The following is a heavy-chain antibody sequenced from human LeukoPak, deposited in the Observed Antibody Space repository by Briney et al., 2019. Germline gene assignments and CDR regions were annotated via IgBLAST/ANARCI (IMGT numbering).Heavy chain of an antibody. CDR1: GFTFSSYA. CDR2: ISGSGDRT. V-gene: IGHV3-23*01. CDR3: AKISRRNYGSVIGPTKGYMDV. J-gene: IGHJ6*04. Sequence: GGSLRLSCAASGFTFSSYAMIWVRQAPGKGLEWISTISGSGDRTYYADSVKSRVTISRDSSKNTVYLQMNSLRAEDTAVYYCAKISRRNYGSVIGPTKGYMDVWGKGTTVTVSS. D-gene: IGHD3-10*01.